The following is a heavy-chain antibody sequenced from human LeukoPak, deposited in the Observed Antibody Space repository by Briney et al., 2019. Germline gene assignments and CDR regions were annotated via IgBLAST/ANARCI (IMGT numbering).Heavy chain of an antibody. CDR3: ARDTGQLVRPYYYMDV. D-gene: IGHD6-6*01. J-gene: IGHJ6*03. V-gene: IGHV4-38-2*02. CDR2: IYHSGST. Sequence: SETLSLTCTVSGYSISSGYYWGWIRQPPGKGLEWIGSIYHSGSTYYNPSLKSRVTMSVDTSKNQFSLKLSSVTAADTAVYYCARDTGQLVRPYYYMDVWGKGTTVTVSS. CDR1: GYSISSGYY.